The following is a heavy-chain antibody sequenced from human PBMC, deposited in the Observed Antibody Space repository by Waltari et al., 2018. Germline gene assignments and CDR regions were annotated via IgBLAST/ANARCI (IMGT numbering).Heavy chain of an antibody. V-gene: IGHV4-34*01. CDR3: ARRSSSSALFDY. J-gene: IGHJ4*02. Sequence: QVQLQQWGAGLLKPSETLSLTCAVYGGSFSGYYWSWIRQPPGKGLEWIGGINHSGSTNYSPSLKSRVTISVDTSKNQFSLKLSSVTAADTAVYYCARRSSSSALFDYWGQGTLVTVSS. CDR1: GGSFSGYY. CDR2: INHSGST. D-gene: IGHD6-6*01.